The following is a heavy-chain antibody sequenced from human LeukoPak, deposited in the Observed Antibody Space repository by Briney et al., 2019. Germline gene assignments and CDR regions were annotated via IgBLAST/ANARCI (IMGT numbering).Heavy chain of an antibody. V-gene: IGHV3-74*01. D-gene: IGHD6-13*01. Sequence: PGGSLRLSCAASGFTVSSYWMHWVRQAPGKGLVWVSRINSDGSSTSYADSVKGRFTISRDNAKNTLYLQMNSLRAEDTAVYYCARARSWYGLPFDYWGQGTLVTVSS. CDR2: INSDGSST. CDR3: ARARSWYGLPFDY. J-gene: IGHJ4*02. CDR1: GFTVSSYW.